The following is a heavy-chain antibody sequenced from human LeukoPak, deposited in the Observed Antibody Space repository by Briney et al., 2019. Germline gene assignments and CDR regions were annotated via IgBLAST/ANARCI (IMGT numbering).Heavy chain of an antibody. D-gene: IGHD1-26*01. Sequence: PGGSLRLSCAASGFTFDDYAMHWVRQAPGKGLEWVSLISWNGGSTYYADSVKGRFTISRDSSKNSLYLQMNSLRTEDTALYYCAKAYSGSYTNYFDYWGQGTLVTVSS. CDR1: GFTFDDYA. V-gene: IGHV3-43D*04. CDR2: ISWNGGST. CDR3: AKAYSGSYTNYFDY. J-gene: IGHJ4*02.